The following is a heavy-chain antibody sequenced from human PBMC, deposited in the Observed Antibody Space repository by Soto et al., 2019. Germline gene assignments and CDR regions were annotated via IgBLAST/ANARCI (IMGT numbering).Heavy chain of an antibody. CDR3: ARTGLYNFDY. D-gene: IGHD2-2*02. CDR2: IYHDGTT. V-gene: IGHV4-31*03. Sequence: TLSLTCTVSGGSIRSPYYWSWVRQRPGKGLEWIAYIYHDGTTYFNPSLQSRVTISVDTSENQFSLKLSSVTAADTAVYFCARTGLYNFDYWGQGTLVTVSS. CDR1: GGSIRSPYY. J-gene: IGHJ4*02.